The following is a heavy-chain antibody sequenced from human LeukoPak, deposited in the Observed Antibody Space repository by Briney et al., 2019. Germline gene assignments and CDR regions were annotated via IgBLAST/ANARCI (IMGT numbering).Heavy chain of an antibody. J-gene: IGHJ4*02. CDR1: GFTFSSYG. CDR2: IRYEGSNK. V-gene: IGHV3-30*02. CDR3: AKSNSGYEGMAVDY. D-gene: IGHD5-12*01. Sequence: QSGGSLRLSCAASGFTFSSYGMHWVRQAPGKGLEWVAFIRYEGSNKYYAYSVKGRFTVSRDNSKNTLYLQMNSLRAEDTAVYYCAKSNSGYEGMAVDYWGQGTLVTVSS.